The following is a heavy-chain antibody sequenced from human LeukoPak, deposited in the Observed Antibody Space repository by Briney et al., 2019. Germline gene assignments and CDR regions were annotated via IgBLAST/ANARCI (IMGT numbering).Heavy chain of an antibody. CDR1: RFTFSSYW. CDR3: ARPNYYYGSGAFDY. D-gene: IGHD3-10*01. CDR2: INHSGST. Sequence: GSLRLSCAASRFTFSSYWMSWVRQPPGKGLEWIGEINHSGSTNYNPSLKSRVTISVDTSKNQFSLKLSSVTAADTAVYYCARPNYYYGSGAFDYWGQGTLVTVSS. V-gene: IGHV4-34*01. J-gene: IGHJ4*02.